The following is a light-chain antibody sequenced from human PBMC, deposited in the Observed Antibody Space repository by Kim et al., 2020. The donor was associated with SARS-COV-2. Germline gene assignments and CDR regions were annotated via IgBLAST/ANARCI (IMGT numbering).Light chain of an antibody. V-gene: IGKV3-15*01. J-gene: IGKJ1*01. CDR1: QSVNSN. CDR2: GAS. CDR3: QQYKNWWT. Sequence: EIVMTQSPATLSVSPGESATLSCRASQSVNSNLAWYQHKPGQGPRLVIYGASTRATGIPARFSGSGSGTEFTLTINSLQSEDFAVYYCQQYKNWWTFGQGTKVDIK.